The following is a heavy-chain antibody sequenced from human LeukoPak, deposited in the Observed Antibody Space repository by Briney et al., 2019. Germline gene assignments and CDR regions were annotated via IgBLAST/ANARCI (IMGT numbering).Heavy chain of an antibody. J-gene: IGHJ4*02. Sequence: PGGSLRLSCAASACTFSSLSMNWVSQAPGKGLEWVSSISSTSTYIHYADSVKGRFTISRDNAKNSLYLQMNSLRAEDTAVYYCARFASADYLAFDYWGQGTLVTVSS. CDR2: ISSTSTYI. V-gene: IGHV3-21*01. CDR3: ARFASADYLAFDY. D-gene: IGHD3-16*01. CDR1: ACTFSSLS.